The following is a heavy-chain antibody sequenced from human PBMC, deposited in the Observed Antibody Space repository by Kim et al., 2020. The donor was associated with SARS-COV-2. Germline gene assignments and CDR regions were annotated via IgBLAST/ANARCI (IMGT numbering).Heavy chain of an antibody. CDR2: IWYDGSNK. CDR3: ARDXTVTAYSYYYYGMDV. V-gene: IGHV3-33*01. Sequence: GGSLRLSCAASGFTFSSYGMHWVRQAPGKGLEWVAVIWYDGSNKYYADSVKGRFTISRDNSKNTLYLQMNSLRAEDTAVYYCARDXTVTAYSYYYYGMDVWGQGXXVTVSS. J-gene: IGHJ6*02. CDR1: GFTFSSYG. D-gene: IGHD4-17*01.